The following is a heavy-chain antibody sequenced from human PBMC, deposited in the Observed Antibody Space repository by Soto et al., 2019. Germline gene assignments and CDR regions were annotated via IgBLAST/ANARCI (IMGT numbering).Heavy chain of an antibody. CDR1: GGTFSSYA. V-gene: IGHV1-69*13. CDR2: IIPIFGTA. D-gene: IGHD3-9*01. Sequence: SVKVSCKASGGTFSSYAISWVRQAPGQGLEWMGGIIPIFGTANYAQKFQGRVTITADESTSTAYMELSSLRSEDTAVYYCARGSTVLRYFDWLNWFDPWGQGTLVTVSS. J-gene: IGHJ5*02. CDR3: ARGSTVLRYFDWLNWFDP.